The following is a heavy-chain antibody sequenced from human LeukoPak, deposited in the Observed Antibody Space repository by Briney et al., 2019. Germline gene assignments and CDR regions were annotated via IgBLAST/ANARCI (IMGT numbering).Heavy chain of an antibody. Sequence: ASVKVSCKASGYTFTSYGISWVRQAPGQGLEWMRWISAYNGNTNYAQKLQGRVTMTTDTSTSTAYMELRSLRSDDTAVYYCARDIAVAGTIWFDPWGQGTLVTVSS. CDR2: ISAYNGNT. D-gene: IGHD6-19*01. CDR1: GYTFTSYG. V-gene: IGHV1-18*04. CDR3: ARDIAVAGTIWFDP. J-gene: IGHJ5*02.